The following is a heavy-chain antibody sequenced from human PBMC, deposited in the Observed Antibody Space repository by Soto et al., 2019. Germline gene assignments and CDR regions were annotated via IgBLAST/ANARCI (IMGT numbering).Heavy chain of an antibody. CDR1: GYTLTTYD. CDR2: MNPKSGNT. J-gene: IGHJ4*02. V-gene: IGHV1-8*02. CDR3: VSYDVAATY. Sequence: ASVKVSCKASGYTLTTYDIQWLRQDTGQGLERMGWMNPKSGNTGYEQKFQDRITLTRETSITTAYMELSSMTYGDTAIYFCVSYDVAATYWGQGTQVTVSS. D-gene: IGHD3-22*01.